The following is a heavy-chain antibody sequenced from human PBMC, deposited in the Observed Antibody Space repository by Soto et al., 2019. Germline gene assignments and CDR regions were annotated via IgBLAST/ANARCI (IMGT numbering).Heavy chain of an antibody. CDR3: AREPLT. J-gene: IGHJ4*02. CDR1: GGSISRGGYY. Sequence: QVQLQESGPGLVKPSQTLSLTCTVSGGSISRGGYYWTWTRQHPGKGLEWIVYIYYSGSTYYNPSLKSRVTLSVDTSKNQFSLKLRSVTAEDPAVYYCAREPLTWGQGTLVTVSS. CDR2: IYYSGST. V-gene: IGHV4-31*03.